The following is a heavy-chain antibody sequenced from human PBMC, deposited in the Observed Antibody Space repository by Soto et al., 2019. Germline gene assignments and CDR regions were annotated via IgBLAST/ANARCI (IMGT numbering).Heavy chain of an antibody. CDR3: AKAGDTAMVRNYYYYYMDV. J-gene: IGHJ6*03. Sequence: GGSLRLSCAASGFTFSSYAMSWVRQAPGKGLEWVSAISGSGGSTYYADSVKGRFTISRDNSKNTLYLQMNSLRAEDTAVYYCAKAGDTAMVRNYYYYYMDVWGKGTTVTVSS. CDR2: ISGSGGST. V-gene: IGHV3-23*01. D-gene: IGHD5-18*01. CDR1: GFTFSSYA.